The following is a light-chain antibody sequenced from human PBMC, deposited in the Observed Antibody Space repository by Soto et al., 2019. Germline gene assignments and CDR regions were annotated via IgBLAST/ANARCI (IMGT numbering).Light chain of an antibody. CDR2: DVS. Sequence: QSALTQPASVSGSPGQSISISCTGTTSDVGRYNYVSWYQQHPGKAPKLMIYDVSYRPSRVSNRFSGSKSGITASLTISGLQAEDEADYYCNSFTTSSTYVFGTGTKVTV. J-gene: IGLJ1*01. V-gene: IGLV2-14*03. CDR3: NSFTTSSTYV. CDR1: TSDVGRYNY.